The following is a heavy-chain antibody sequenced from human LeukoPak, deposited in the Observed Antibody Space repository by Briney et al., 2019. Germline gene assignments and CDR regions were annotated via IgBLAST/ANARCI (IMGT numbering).Heavy chain of an antibody. J-gene: IGHJ5*02. CDR3: ARVIRFERFGELFDP. CDR1: GGSISSSSYY. CDR2: IYYSGST. V-gene: IGHV4-39*07. Sequence: SETLSLTCTVSGGSISSSSYYWGWIRQPPGKGLEWIGSIYYSGSTYYNPSLKSRVTISVDTSKNHFSLKLSSVTAADTAVYYCARVIRFERFGELFDPWGQGTLVTVSS. D-gene: IGHD3-10*01.